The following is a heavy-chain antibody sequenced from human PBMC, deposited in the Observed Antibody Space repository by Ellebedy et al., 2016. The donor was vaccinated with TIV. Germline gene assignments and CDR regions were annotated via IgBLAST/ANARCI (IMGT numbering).Heavy chain of an antibody. V-gene: IGHV3-30*18. Sequence: GESLKISCVGSGFPFRSYGIHWVRQAPGKGLEWVAVISYDGSNKYYADSVKGRFTISRDNSKNTLYLQMNSLRAEDTAVYYCAKPDSSSIAALWGQGTLVTVSS. CDR1: GFPFRSYG. CDR3: AKPDSSSIAAL. CDR2: ISYDGSNK. J-gene: IGHJ4*02. D-gene: IGHD6-6*01.